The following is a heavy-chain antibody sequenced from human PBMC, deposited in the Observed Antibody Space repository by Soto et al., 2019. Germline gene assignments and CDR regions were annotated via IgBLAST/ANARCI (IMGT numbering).Heavy chain of an antibody. J-gene: IGHJ6*02. CDR2: ISWDGGST. Sequence: GGSLRLSCAASGFTFDDYTMHWVRQAPGKGLEWVSLISWDGGSTYYADSVKGRFTISRDNSKNSLYLQMNSLRTEDTALYYCAKENHPIAAAADDYYYYGMDVWGQGTTVTVSS. CDR3: AKENHPIAAAADDYYYYGMDV. D-gene: IGHD6-13*01. CDR1: GFTFDDYT. V-gene: IGHV3-43*01.